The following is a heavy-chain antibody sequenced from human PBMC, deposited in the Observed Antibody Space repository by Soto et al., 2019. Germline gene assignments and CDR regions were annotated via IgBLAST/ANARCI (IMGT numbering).Heavy chain of an antibody. V-gene: IGHV3-30*18. D-gene: IGHD2-8*01. J-gene: IGHJ4*02. CDR2: ISYDGSNK. CDR3: AKPPYCTNGGCYMGFDY. CDR1: GFTFSSYG. Sequence: QVQLVESGGGVVQPGRSLRLSCAASGFTFSSYGMHWVRQAPGKGLEWVAVISYDGSNKYYADSVKGRFTISRDNSKNTLYLQMNSLRAEDTAVYYCAKPPYCTNGGCYMGFDYWGQGTLVTVSS.